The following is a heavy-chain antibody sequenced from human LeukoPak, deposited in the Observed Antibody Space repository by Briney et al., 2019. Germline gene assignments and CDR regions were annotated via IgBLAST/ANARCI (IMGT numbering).Heavy chain of an antibody. J-gene: IGHJ4*02. V-gene: IGHV3-74*01. D-gene: IGHD2-2*01. Sequence: GGSLRLSCAASGFTFSSYWMHWVRQAPGKGLVWVSRINSDGSSTSYADSVKGRFTISRDNAKNTLYLQMNSLRAEDTAVYYCARDPYCSSTSCHSTGGDYWGQGTLVTVSS. CDR1: GFTFSSYW. CDR2: INSDGSST. CDR3: ARDPYCSSTSCHSTGGDY.